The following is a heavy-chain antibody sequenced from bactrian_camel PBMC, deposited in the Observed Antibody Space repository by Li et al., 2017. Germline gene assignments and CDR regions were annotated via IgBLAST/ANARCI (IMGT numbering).Heavy chain of an antibody. CDR2: IDGPRDT. J-gene: IGHJ4*01. V-gene: IGHV3S6*01. D-gene: IGHD5*01. Sequence: HVQLVESGGGSVQAGGSLRLSCEASRFRHCMAWFRQAPGKGREGVAAIDGPRDTEYGDSVKGRFTISQDNPKNTVYLQMNSLKPEDTAMYYCAFAVVGGGLWYDTYEYHYWGQGTQVTVS. CDR3: AFAVVGGGLWYDTYEYHY. CDR1: RFRHC.